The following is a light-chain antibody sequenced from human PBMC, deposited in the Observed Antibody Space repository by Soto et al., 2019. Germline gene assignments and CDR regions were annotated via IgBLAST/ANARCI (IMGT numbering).Light chain of an antibody. V-gene: IGLV1-40*01. CDR3: QSHDSSLSGSV. J-gene: IGLJ1*01. CDR1: GSNIGAGYD. CDR2: GNN. Sequence: QSVLTQPPSVSGAPGQRGTISFTGSGSNIGAGYDIHWYQQLPGTAPKLLIYGNNNRPSGVPDRFSGSKSGTSASLAITGLQAEDEADYYCQSHDSSLSGSVFGTGTKVTVL.